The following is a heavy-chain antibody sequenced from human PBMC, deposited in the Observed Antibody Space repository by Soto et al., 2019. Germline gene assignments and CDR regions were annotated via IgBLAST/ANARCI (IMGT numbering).Heavy chain of an antibody. Sequence: SETLSLTCVVSGNSISTTNWWSWVRQSPGKGLEWIGEIYHSGSTNYNPSLKSRVTISVDKSKNQFSLKLSSVTAADTAVYYCARDVGYHYDGSPSGQFDFWGQGTLVTVSS. CDR2: IYHSGST. CDR1: GNSISTTNW. CDR3: ARDVGYHYDGSPSGQFDF. D-gene: IGHD3-22*01. V-gene: IGHV4-4*02. J-gene: IGHJ4*02.